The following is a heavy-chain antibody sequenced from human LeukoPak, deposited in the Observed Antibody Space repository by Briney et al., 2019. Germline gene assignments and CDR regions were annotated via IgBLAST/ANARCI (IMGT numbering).Heavy chain of an antibody. J-gene: IGHJ4*02. CDR3: ANDRAFWYSSSWLGSY. V-gene: IGHV3-23*01. CDR1: GFTFSSSA. Sequence: PGGSLRLSCAASGFTFSSSAMSWVRQAPGKGLEWVSAISNNGGYTYYADSVQGRFTISRDNSKSTLCLQMNSLRAEDTAVYYCANDRAFWYSSSWLGSYWGQGTLVTVSS. CDR2: ISNNGGYT. D-gene: IGHD6-13*01.